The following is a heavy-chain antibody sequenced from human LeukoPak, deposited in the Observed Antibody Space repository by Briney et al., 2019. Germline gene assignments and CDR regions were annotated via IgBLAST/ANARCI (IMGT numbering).Heavy chain of an antibody. V-gene: IGHV1-2*02. CDR1: GYTFTGYY. CDR2: INPNSGGT. D-gene: IGHD3-22*01. CDR3: ARVLDSSYYYYGMDV. J-gene: IGHJ6*02. Sequence: ASVKVSCKASGYTFTGYYLHWVRQAPGQGLEWMGWINPNSGGTNYAQKFQGRVTMTRDTSISTAYMELSRLRSDDTAVYYCARVLDSSYYYYGMDVWGQGTTVTVSS.